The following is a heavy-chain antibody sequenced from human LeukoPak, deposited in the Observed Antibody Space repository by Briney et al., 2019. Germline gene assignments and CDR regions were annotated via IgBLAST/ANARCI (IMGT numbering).Heavy chain of an antibody. D-gene: IGHD2/OR15-2a*01. J-gene: IGHJ2*01. CDR3: ARAFRARYFDL. V-gene: IGHV4-59*08. CDR2: IYYSGNT. Sequence: SETLSLTCTVSGGSITGYYWSWVRQPPGKGLGWIGYIYYSGNTNYNPSLKSRVTISVDTSKNQFSLKLNSVTAADTAVYYCARAFRARYFDLWGRGTLVTVSS. CDR1: GGSITGYY.